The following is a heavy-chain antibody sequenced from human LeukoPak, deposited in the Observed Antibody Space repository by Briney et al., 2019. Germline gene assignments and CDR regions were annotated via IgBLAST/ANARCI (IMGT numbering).Heavy chain of an antibody. Sequence: SQTLSLTCVISGDSVSNNGVAWNWVRQSPSRGLEWLGRTYYGSKWSNDYALSVKSRITINPDTSKNQFSLQLNSVTPEDTAVYYCTRGRNSAFDYWGQGTLVTVSS. V-gene: IGHV6-1*01. CDR3: TRGRNSAFDY. CDR1: GDSVSNNGVA. CDR2: TYYGSKWSN. J-gene: IGHJ4*02. D-gene: IGHD1-14*01.